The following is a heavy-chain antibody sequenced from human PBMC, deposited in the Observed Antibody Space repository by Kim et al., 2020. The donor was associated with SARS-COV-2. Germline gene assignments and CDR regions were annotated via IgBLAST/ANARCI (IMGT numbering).Heavy chain of an antibody. Sequence: ASVKVSCKASGYTFTSYAMNWVRQAPRQGLEWMGWINTNTGNPTYAQGFTGRFVFSLDTSVSTAYLQISSLKAEDTAVYYCARDLDRILPCCGGDCYSVCYYWGQGTLVTVSS. V-gene: IGHV7-4-1*02. J-gene: IGHJ4*02. CDR1: GYTFTSYA. D-gene: IGHD2-21*02. CDR2: INTNTGNP. CDR3: ARDLDRILPCCGGDCYSVCYY.